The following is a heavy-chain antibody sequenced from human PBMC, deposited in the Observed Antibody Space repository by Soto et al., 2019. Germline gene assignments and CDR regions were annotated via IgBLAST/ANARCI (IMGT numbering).Heavy chain of an antibody. J-gene: IGHJ6*02. V-gene: IGHV1-2*04. Sequence: ASVKVSCKASGYTFTGYYMRWVRQAPGQGLEWMGWINPNSGGTNYAQKFQGWVTMTRDTSIGTAYMELSRLRSDDTAVYYCARTPLNDYSNYGSTYYYGMDVWGQGTTVTVSS. CDR1: GYTFTGYY. CDR2: INPNSGGT. CDR3: ARTPLNDYSNYGSTYYYGMDV. D-gene: IGHD4-4*01.